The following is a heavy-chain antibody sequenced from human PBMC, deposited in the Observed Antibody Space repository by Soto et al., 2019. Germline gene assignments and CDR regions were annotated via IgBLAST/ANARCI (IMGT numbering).Heavy chain of an antibody. CDR2: ILADYIT. Sequence: EVQLLESGGGLVQPGGSLTLSCAASGFTFSDYTRSWVGQAPGKVLGCISVILADYITYYTDSVRGRFTISRDNSKNTLYLEMNSLRAEDTAVYYCARRTNGYFGYWGQGALVTVSS. D-gene: IGHD2-8*01. CDR3: ARRTNGYFGY. J-gene: IGHJ4*02. CDR1: GFTFSDYT. V-gene: IGHV3-23*03.